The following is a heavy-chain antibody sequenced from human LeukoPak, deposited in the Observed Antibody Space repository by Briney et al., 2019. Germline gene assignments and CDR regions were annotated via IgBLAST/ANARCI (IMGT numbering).Heavy chain of an antibody. V-gene: IGHV4-59*08. CDR2: IYSSGSA. CDR3: ARHRDYYDT. CDR1: GASINNNF. D-gene: IGHD3-22*01. Sequence: SETLSLTCTVSGASINNNFWTWIRQPPGRGLEWIGYIYSSGSANYNPSLKSRVIISGDTSKNQISLNLTSVTAADTAVYFCARHRDYYDTWGHGTLVTVSS. J-gene: IGHJ4*01.